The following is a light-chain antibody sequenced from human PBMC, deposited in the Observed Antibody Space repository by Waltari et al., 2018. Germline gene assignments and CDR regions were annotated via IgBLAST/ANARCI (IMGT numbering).Light chain of an antibody. Sequence: DIQMTQSPSTLSASVGDRVTITCRASQSISSWLAWFQQKPGKAPKLLIYDASSLQSGGPSRFRGSGSGTDFTLTISSLQPDDFATYYCQQYNSWGTFGQGTKVEIK. J-gene: IGKJ1*01. CDR3: QQYNSWGT. CDR1: QSISSW. CDR2: DAS. V-gene: IGKV1-5*01.